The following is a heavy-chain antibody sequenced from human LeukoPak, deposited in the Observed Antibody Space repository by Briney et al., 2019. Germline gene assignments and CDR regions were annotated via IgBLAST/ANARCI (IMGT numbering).Heavy chain of an antibody. Sequence: SETLSLTCTVSGGYIRSYYWSWIRQPPGKGLEWSGYIYYTGNTNYNPSLKSRVTISVDTSKNQFSLKLSSVTAADTAVYYCARHDYGDYGWFDPWGQGTLVTVSS. CDR1: GGYIRSYY. D-gene: IGHD4-17*01. J-gene: IGHJ5*02. CDR2: IYYTGNT. V-gene: IGHV4-59*08. CDR3: ARHDYGDYGWFDP.